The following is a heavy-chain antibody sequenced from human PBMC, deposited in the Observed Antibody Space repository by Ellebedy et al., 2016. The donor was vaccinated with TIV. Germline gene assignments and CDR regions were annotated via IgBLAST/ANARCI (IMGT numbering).Heavy chain of an antibody. CDR3: ARDRGYDTFDY. CDR1: GFPVSSFW. J-gene: IGHJ4*02. V-gene: IGHV3-7*01. Sequence: GESPKISCGASGFPVSSFWMSWVRQAPGKGLEWVANTKEDGSEKYYVDSVRGRFTISRDNAKNSLYLQMNSLRAEDTAVYYCARDRGYDTFDYWGQGILVTVSS. D-gene: IGHD5-12*01. CDR2: TKEDGSEK.